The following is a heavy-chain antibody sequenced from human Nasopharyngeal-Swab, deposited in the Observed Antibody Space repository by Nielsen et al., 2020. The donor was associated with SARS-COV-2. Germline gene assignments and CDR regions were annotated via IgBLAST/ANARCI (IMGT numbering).Heavy chain of an antibody. D-gene: IGHD2-15*01. CDR1: GFTFIIYS. J-gene: IGHJ6*02. V-gene: IGHV3-48*04. CDR2: ISSSSSTI. Sequence: GGSLSLSCAASGFTFIIYSMNWVLQAPGKGLEWVSYISSSSSTIYYADSVKGRFTISRDNAKNSLYLQMNSLRAEDTAVYYCAGGYCSGGSCYPTPPYYYYGMDVWGQGTTVTVSS. CDR3: AGGYCSGGSCYPTPPYYYYGMDV.